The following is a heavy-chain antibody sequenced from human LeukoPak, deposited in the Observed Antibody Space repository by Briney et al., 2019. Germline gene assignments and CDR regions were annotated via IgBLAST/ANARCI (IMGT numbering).Heavy chain of an antibody. Sequence: GGSLRLSCAASGFTFSNYWMTWVRQAPGKGLEWVANIKQDGSEKYYVDSVKGRFTISRDNAKNSLSLQMNSLRAEDTAVYYCARVTIFGVIMNDAFDLWGQGTMVTVSS. V-gene: IGHV3-7*01. D-gene: IGHD3-3*01. CDR1: GFTFSNYW. J-gene: IGHJ3*01. CDR2: IKQDGSEK. CDR3: ARVTIFGVIMNDAFDL.